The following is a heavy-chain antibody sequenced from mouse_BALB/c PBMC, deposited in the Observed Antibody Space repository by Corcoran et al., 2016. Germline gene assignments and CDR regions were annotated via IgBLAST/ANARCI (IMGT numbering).Heavy chain of an antibody. Sequence: DVQLQESGPGLVKPSQSLSLTCSVTGYSITSAYYWNWIRQFPGNKLEWMGYISYDGSNNYNPSLKKRISITRDTSKNQFFLKLNSVTTEDTATYFCATLLWPFDYWGQGTTLTVS. CDR2: ISYDGSN. V-gene: IGHV3-6*02. CDR3: ATLLWPFDY. J-gene: IGHJ2*01. CDR1: GYSITSAYY. D-gene: IGHD1-1*02.